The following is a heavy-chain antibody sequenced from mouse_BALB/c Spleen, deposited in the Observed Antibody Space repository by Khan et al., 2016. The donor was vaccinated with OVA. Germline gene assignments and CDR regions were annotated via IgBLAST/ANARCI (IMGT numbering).Heavy chain of an antibody. Sequence: QVQLQQSGPGLVAPSQSLSITCTVSGFSLTSYGVNWVRQPPGEGLEWLGVIWAGGSTNYNSALRSRLSNNKDNSKSQVFLKMHSLQTDDTAMYYCVRFYDPYYAMDYWGQGTSVTVSS. J-gene: IGHJ4*01. CDR3: VRFYDPYYAMDY. V-gene: IGHV2-9*02. CDR1: GFSLTSYG. D-gene: IGHD2-3*01. CDR2: IWAGGST.